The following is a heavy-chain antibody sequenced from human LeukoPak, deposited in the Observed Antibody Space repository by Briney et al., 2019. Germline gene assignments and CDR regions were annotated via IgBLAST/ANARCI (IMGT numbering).Heavy chain of an antibody. D-gene: IGHD4-17*01. J-gene: IGHJ4*02. V-gene: IGHV3-30*18. CDR1: GFSLISYG. CDR2: ISDDGRNK. Sequence: GGSLRLSCAASGFSLISYGMHWVRQAPGKGLEWVGVISDDGRNKKYADSVKGRFTISRGNSKDTLYLQMNSLGDEDTAVYYCAKRPSDYGDYVTYFDYWGQGTLVTVSS. CDR3: AKRPSDYGDYVTYFDY.